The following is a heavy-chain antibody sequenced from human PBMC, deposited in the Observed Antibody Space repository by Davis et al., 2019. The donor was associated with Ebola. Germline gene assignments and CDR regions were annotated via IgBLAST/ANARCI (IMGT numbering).Heavy chain of an antibody. CDR2: INSDGSST. Sequence: GESLKISCAASGFTFSSYWMHWVRQAPGKGLVWVSRINSDGSSTSYADSVKGRFTISRDNAKNTLYLQMNSLRAEDTAVYYCARGAVGIFGTWGQGTLVTVSS. CDR1: GFTFSSYW. D-gene: IGHD3-3*01. J-gene: IGHJ5*02. V-gene: IGHV3-74*01. CDR3: ARGAVGIFGT.